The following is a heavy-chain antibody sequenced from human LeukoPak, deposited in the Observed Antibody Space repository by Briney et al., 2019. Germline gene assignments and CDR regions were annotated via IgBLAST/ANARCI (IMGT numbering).Heavy chain of an antibody. CDR2: ISSSGSTI. J-gene: IGHJ2*01. V-gene: IGHV3-48*03. Sequence: GGSLRLSCAASGFTFSSYEMNWVRQAPGKGLEWVSYISSSGSTIYYADSVKGRFTISRDNAKNSLYLQMNSLRAEDTAVYCCARDPEYSSSWYREGYFDLWGRGTLVTVSS. D-gene: IGHD6-13*01. CDR3: ARDPEYSSSWYREGYFDL. CDR1: GFTFSSYE.